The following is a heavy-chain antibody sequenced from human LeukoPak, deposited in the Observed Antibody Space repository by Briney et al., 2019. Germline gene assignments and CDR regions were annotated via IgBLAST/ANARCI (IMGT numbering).Heavy chain of an antibody. CDR3: ARDKDCSTTNCYGAFEI. D-gene: IGHD2-2*01. CDR2: ISGSGGST. CDR1: GFTFSSYA. V-gene: IGHV3-23*01. J-gene: IGHJ3*02. Sequence: SGGSLRLSCAASGFTFSSYAMSWVRQAPGKGLEWVSAISGSGGSTYYADSVKGRFTISRDNSKKTLFLQMNSLRADDTAVYYCARDKDCSTTNCYGAFEIWGQGIMVTVSS.